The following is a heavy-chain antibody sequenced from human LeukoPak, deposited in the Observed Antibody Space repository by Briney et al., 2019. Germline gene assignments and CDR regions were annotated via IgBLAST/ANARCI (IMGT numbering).Heavy chain of an antibody. CDR2: IFTSGTT. J-gene: IGHJ4*02. D-gene: IGHD2-21*02. CDR1: GGSISSYY. V-gene: IGHV4-4*07. CDR3: ARGSVTQGVDY. Sequence: SETLSLTCTVSGGSISSYYWSWLRQPAGKGLEWIGRIFTSGTTNYNPSLKSRVTMSVDTSKNQFSLKLSSVTAADTAVYYCARGSVTQGVDYWGQGTLVTVSS.